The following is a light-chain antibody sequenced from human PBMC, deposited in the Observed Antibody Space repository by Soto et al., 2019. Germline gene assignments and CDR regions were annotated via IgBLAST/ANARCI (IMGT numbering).Light chain of an antibody. CDR3: NSYTTLSNRV. CDR1: STDIGDYNY. J-gene: IGLJ1*01. V-gene: IGLV2-14*01. CDR2: EVT. Sequence: ALTQPASVSGSPGQSITISCTGTSTDIGDYNYVSWYQQHPGKAPKLLIYEVTNRPSGVSNRFSGSKSGNTASLTISGLQAEDEANSYCNSYTTLSNRVSGRGTKVTAL.